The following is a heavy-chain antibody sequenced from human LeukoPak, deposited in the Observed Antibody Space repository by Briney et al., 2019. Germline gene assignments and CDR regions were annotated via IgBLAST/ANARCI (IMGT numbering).Heavy chain of an antibody. Sequence: SETLSLTCAVSPLSFNSDYYWGWIRQPRGKGLEWIGSISHSGNTYYNPSLRSRVTISVDTSKNQFSLKLTFVTAADTAVYYCAREGPNNFGYHHHWGQGTLVTVSS. CDR3: AREGPNNFGYHHH. CDR2: ISHSGNT. J-gene: IGHJ5*02. V-gene: IGHV4-38-2*02. CDR1: PLSFNSDYY. D-gene: IGHD5-18*01.